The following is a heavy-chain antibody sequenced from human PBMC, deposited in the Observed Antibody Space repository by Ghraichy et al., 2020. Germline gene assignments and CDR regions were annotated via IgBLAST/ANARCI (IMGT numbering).Heavy chain of an antibody. CDR1: GYTFTGYY. Sequence: ASVKVSCKASGYTFTGYYMHWVRQAPGQGLEWMGWINPNSGGTNYAQKFQGRVTMTRDTSISTAYMELSRLRSDDTAVYYCARDRYDFWSGYSYYGMDVWGQGTTVTVSS. D-gene: IGHD3-3*01. J-gene: IGHJ6*02. CDR2: INPNSGGT. CDR3: ARDRYDFWSGYSYYGMDV. V-gene: IGHV1-2*02.